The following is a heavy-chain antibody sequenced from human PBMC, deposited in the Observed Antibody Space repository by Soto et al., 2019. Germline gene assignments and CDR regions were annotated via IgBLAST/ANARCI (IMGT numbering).Heavy chain of an antibody. CDR1: VFSLSTTTVG. D-gene: IGHD3-16*01. CDR2: IYWDEDR. Sequence: QITLKESGPTLLKPTQTLTLTCTLSVFSLSTTTVGVGWIRQPPGTALECLALIYWDEDRRYIPSLKNRLTINNVTSGGQVVRTMTNMDPVDTATYYCAQITPFAFKGYYFDYWGPGILVTVSS. J-gene: IGHJ4*02. V-gene: IGHV2-5*02. CDR3: AQITPFAFKGYYFDY.